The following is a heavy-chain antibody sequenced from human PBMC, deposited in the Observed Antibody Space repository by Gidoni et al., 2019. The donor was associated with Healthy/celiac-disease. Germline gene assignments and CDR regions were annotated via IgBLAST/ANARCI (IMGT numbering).Heavy chain of an antibody. V-gene: IGHV5-51*03. J-gene: IGHJ4*02. CDR1: GYSFTSYW. Sequence: EVQLVQSGAEAKTPGESLHISCKGSGYSFTSYWIGRVRQLPGQGLEWLGISYPGDSDTRYSPSFQGQVTISADKSISTAYLQWSSLKASDTAMYYCARDHSSGGLRWGQGTLVTVSS. CDR2: SYPGDSDT. CDR3: ARDHSSGGLR. D-gene: IGHD6-19*01.